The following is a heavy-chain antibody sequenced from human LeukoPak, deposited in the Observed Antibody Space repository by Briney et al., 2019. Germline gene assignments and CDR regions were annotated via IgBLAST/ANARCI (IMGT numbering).Heavy chain of an antibody. J-gene: IGHJ4*02. CDR2: ISGSGGST. Sequence: SGGSLRLSCAASGFTFSSYAMSWVRQAPGKGLEWVSAISGSGGSTYYADSVKGRFTISRDNSKNTLYLQMNSLRAEDTAVYYCARGSRYYDSSGYYRHRNYWGQGTLVTVSS. CDR3: ARGSRYYDSSGYYRHRNY. CDR1: GFTFSSYA. D-gene: IGHD3-22*01. V-gene: IGHV3-23*01.